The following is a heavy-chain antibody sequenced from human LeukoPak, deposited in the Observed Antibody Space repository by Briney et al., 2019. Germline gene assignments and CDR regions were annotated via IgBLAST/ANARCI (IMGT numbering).Heavy chain of an antibody. CDR3: ARESSGSYFFDY. V-gene: IGHV4-59*01. CDR2: IYYSGST. D-gene: IGHD1-26*01. Sequence: PSETLSLTCTVSGGSNSSYYWSWIRQPPGKGLEWIGYIYYSGSTNYNPSPKSRVTISVDTSKNQFSLKLSSVTAADTAVYYCARESSGSYFFDYWGQGTLVTVSS. J-gene: IGHJ4*02. CDR1: GGSNSSYY.